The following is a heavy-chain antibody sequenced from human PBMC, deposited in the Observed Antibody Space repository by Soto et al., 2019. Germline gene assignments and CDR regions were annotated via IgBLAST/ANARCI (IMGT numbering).Heavy chain of an antibody. J-gene: IGHJ6*02. V-gene: IGHV1-69*13. CDR1: GGTFSSYA. Sequence: SVKVSCKASGGTFSSYAISWVRQAPGQGLEWMGGIIPIFGTANYAQKFQGRVTITADESTSTAYMELSSLRSEDTAVYYCARALTERLFGELGPYYYYGMDVWGQGTTVTVSS. CDR2: IIPIFGTA. CDR3: ARALTERLFGELGPYYYYGMDV. D-gene: IGHD2-21*01.